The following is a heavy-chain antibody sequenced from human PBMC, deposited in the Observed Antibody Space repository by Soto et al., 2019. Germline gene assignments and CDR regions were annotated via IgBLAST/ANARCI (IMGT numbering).Heavy chain of an antibody. CDR2: INSDGSST. CDR1: GFTFSSYW. J-gene: IGHJ6*02. CDR3: ARGVHCSSTSCYPHTDYYYGMDV. D-gene: IGHD2-2*01. V-gene: IGHV3-74*01. Sequence: GGSLRLSCAASGFTFSSYWMHWVRQAPGKGLVWVSRINSDGSSTSYADSVKGRFTISRDNAKNRLYLQMNSLRAEDTAVYYCARGVHCSSTSCYPHTDYYYGMDVWGQGTTVTVSS.